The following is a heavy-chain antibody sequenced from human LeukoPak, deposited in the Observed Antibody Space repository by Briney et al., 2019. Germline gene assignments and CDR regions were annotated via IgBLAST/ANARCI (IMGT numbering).Heavy chain of an antibody. V-gene: IGHV1-18*04. Sequence: ASVKLSCKASGYTFTSYGISWVRQAPGQGLEWMGWISAYNGNTNYAQKLQGRVTMTTDTSTSTAYMELRSLRSDDTAVYYCARDTCSSTSCFQRSNWFDPWGQGTLVTVSS. CDR3: ARDTCSSTSCFQRSNWFDP. CDR1: GYTFTSYG. CDR2: ISAYNGNT. D-gene: IGHD2-2*01. J-gene: IGHJ5*02.